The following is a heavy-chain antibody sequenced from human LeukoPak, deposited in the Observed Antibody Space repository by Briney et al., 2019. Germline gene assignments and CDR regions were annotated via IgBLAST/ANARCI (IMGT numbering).Heavy chain of an antibody. CDR2: INHSGST. CDR1: GGSFSGYY. CDR3: ARNEMIVVVIPSDQNYYYGMDV. Sequence: PSETLSPTCAVYGGSFSGYYWSWIRQPPGKGLEWIGEINHSGSTNYNPSLKSRVTISVDTSKNQFSLKLSSVTAADTAVYYCARNEMIVVVIPSDQNYYYGMDVWGQGTTVTVSS. J-gene: IGHJ6*02. V-gene: IGHV4-34*01. D-gene: IGHD3-22*01.